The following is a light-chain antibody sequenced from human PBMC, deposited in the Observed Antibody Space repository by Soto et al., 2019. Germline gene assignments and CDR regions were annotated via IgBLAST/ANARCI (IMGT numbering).Light chain of an antibody. V-gene: IGKV1-33*01. CDR1: QDIRHY. J-gene: IGKJ4*01. CDR2: DAS. CDR3: QQYDNLPLT. Sequence: IQMTQSPSSLSASVGDRVTITCQASQDIRHYSNWYQHKPGEAPKLLIYDASNLETGVPSRFSGGGSGTHFTLTISTLQPEDFSTYSCQQYDNLPLTFGGGTKV.